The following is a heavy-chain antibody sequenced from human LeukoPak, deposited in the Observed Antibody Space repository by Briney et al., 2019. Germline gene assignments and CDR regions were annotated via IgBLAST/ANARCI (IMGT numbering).Heavy chain of an antibody. V-gene: IGHV3-21*01. Sequence: GGSLRLSCAASGFSFRSYSMNWVRQAPGKGLEWVSFISSSSTYIYYADSMKGRFTISRDNAKNSLFLQMNSLRGEDTAVYYCAKESTDNSLNWFDPWGQGTLVTVSS. CDR3: AKESTDNSLNWFDP. CDR2: ISSSSTYI. D-gene: IGHD5/OR15-5a*01. J-gene: IGHJ5*02. CDR1: GFSFRSYS.